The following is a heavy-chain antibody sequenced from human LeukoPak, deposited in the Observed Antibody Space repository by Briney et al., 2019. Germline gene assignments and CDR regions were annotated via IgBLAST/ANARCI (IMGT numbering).Heavy chain of an antibody. V-gene: IGHV3-23*01. CDR3: ARGGDNSASTNWFDP. Sequence: GGTLRLSCAASGFTFSSYGMSWVRQAPGKGLEWVSAISGSGGSTYYADSVKGRFTISRDNAKKSVYLQMNSLRAEDTAVYYCARGGDNSASTNWFDPWGQGTPVIVSS. J-gene: IGHJ5*02. D-gene: IGHD2-21*01. CDR1: GFTFSSYG. CDR2: ISGSGGST.